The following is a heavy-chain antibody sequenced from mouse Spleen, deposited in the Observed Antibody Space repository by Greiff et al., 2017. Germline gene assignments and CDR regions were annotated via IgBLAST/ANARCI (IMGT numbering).Heavy chain of an antibody. J-gene: IGHJ3*01. Sequence: QVQLQQSGAELVRPGTSVKVSCKASGYAFTNYLIEWVKQRPGQGLEWIGVINPGSGGTNYNEKFKGKATLTADKSSSTAYMQLSSLTSEDSAVYFCARGDSSGYVDFAYWGQGTLVTVSA. CDR2: INPGSGGT. V-gene: IGHV1-54*01. D-gene: IGHD3-2*01. CDR3: ARGDSSGYVDFAY. CDR1: GYAFTNYL.